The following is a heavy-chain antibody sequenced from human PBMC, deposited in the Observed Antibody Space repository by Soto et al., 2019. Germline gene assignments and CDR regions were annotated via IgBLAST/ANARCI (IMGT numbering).Heavy chain of an antibody. CDR2: LNHSGST. V-gene: IGHV4-34*01. D-gene: IGHD2-2*01. J-gene: IGHJ1*01. CDR3: ARGVTSIVVVPAAKGRDFQH. CDR1: GGSFSGYY. Sequence: QVQLQQWGAGLLKPSETLSLTCAVYGGSFSGYYWSWIRPPPGKGLEWIGELNHSGSTNYNPSLNSRVTISVYTSKNQFSLKLSSVTAADTAVYYCARGVTSIVVVPAAKGRDFQHWGQGTLVTVS.